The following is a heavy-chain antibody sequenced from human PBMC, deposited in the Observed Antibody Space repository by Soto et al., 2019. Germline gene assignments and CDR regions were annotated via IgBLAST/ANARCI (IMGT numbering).Heavy chain of an antibody. D-gene: IGHD3-10*02. V-gene: IGHV3-30*18. Sequence: QVQLVESGGGVVQPGRSLRLSCAASGFTFSSYGMHWVRQAPGKGLEWVAVISYDGSNKYYADTVKGRFTISRDNSKNTLYLQMNSLRAEDTAVYYCAKLYVSFSPPSYYYGMDVWGQGTTVTVSS. CDR3: AKLYVSFSPPSYYYGMDV. CDR2: ISYDGSNK. J-gene: IGHJ6*02. CDR1: GFTFSSYG.